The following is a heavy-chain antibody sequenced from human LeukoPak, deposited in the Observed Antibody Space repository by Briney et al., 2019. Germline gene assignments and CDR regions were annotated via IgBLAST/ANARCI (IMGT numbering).Heavy chain of an antibody. CDR3: ARETPDSSGWD. CDR2: ISFDGSRK. Sequence: PGGSLRLSCVASGFNFINYAMHWVRQAPGKGLEWVAVISFDGSRKYYTDAVKGRFTISRDNAKNSLYLQMNSLRAEDTAVYYCARETPDSSGWDWGQGTLVTVSS. V-gene: IGHV3-30*04. D-gene: IGHD6-19*01. CDR1: GFNFINYA. J-gene: IGHJ4*02.